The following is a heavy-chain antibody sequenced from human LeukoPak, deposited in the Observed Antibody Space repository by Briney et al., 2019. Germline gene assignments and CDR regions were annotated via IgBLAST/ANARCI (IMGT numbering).Heavy chain of an antibody. V-gene: IGHV4-39*01. D-gene: IGHD2-15*01. Sequence: SETLSLTCTVSGGSISSSSYYWGWIRQPPGKGPEWIGSIYYSGSTYYNPSPKSRVTISVDTSKNQFSLKLSSVTAADTAVYYCALYCSGGSCHLDAFDIWGQGTMVTVSS. CDR3: ALYCSGGSCHLDAFDI. CDR2: IYYSGST. J-gene: IGHJ3*02. CDR1: GGSISSSSYY.